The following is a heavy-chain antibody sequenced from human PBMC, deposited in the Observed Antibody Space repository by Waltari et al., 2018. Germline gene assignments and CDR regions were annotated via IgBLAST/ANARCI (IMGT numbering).Heavy chain of an antibody. CDR3: ARRNLGYAFDI. CDR2: MIPIYGTP. D-gene: IGHD1-26*01. CDR1: GGDFGSYA. Sequence: QVQLVQSGAEVKKPGSSVKVSCKASGGDFGSYAITWVRQAPGHGLEWVGGMIPIYGTPNFAQKFQGRVTFTADESTTTAYMELTSLKSEDTAIYYCARRNLGYAFDIWGQGTLVTVSS. V-gene: IGHV1-69*12. J-gene: IGHJ3*02.